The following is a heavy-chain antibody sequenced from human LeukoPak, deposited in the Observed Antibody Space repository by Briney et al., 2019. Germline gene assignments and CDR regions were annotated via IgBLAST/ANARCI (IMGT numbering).Heavy chain of an antibody. D-gene: IGHD2-15*01. CDR2: ISAYNGDT. CDR3: ARASVAAALPPDY. J-gene: IGHJ4*02. V-gene: IGHV1-18*01. CDR1: GYTFTSYG. Sequence: ASVKVSCKASGYTFTSYGISWVRQAPGQGLEWMGWISAYNGDTRYAQNFQGRVTMTTDTSTSTAYMELRSLRSDDTAVYYCARASVAAALPPDYWGQGTQVTVSS.